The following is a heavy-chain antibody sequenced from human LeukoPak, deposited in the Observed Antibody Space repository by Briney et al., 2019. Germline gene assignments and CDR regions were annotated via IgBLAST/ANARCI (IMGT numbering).Heavy chain of an antibody. J-gene: IGHJ4*02. CDR3: ARGSRRLQQTLDY. CDR2: INHSGST. V-gene: IGHV4-34*01. D-gene: IGHD5-24*01. Sequence: SETLSLTCAVYGGSFSGYYWSWIRQPPGKGLEWIGEINHSGSTNYNPSLKSRVTISVDTSKNQFSLKLSSVTAADTAVYYCARGSRRLQQTLDYWGQGTLVTVSS. CDR1: GGSFSGYY.